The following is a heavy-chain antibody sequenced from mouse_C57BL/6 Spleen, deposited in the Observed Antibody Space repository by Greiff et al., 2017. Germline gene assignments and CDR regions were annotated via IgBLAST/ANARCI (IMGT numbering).Heavy chain of an antibody. V-gene: IGHV1-15*01. CDR1: GYTFTDYE. CDR3: TRERVIYYGSSWYFDV. Sequence: QVHVKQSGAELVRPGASVTLSCKASGYTFTDYEMHWVKQTPVHGLEWIGAIDPETGGTAYNQKFKGKAILTADKSSSTAYMELRSLTSEDSAVYYCTRERVIYYGSSWYFDVWGTGTTVTVSS. D-gene: IGHD1-1*01. J-gene: IGHJ1*03. CDR2: IDPETGGT.